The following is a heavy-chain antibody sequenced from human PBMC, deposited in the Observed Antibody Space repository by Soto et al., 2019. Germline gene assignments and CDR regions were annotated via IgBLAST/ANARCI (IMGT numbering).Heavy chain of an antibody. CDR2: IYYSGST. CDR3: ATYCSGGRCHLHSFDY. Sequence: SETLSLTCTVSGGSISSSSYYWGWIRQPPGKGLEWIGSIYYSGSTYYNPSLKSRVTISVDTSKNQFSLKLSSVTAADTAVYYCATYCSGGRCHLHSFDYWGQGTLVTVSS. D-gene: IGHD2-15*01. J-gene: IGHJ4*02. CDR1: GGSISSSSYY. V-gene: IGHV4-39*01.